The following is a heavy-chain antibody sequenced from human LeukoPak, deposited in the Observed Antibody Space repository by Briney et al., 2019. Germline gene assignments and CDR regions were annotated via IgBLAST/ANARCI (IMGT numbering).Heavy chain of an antibody. CDR1: GGSISGYY. CDR3: ARHYDYSSSSGDPFDH. D-gene: IGHD5-12*01. J-gene: IGHJ4*02. V-gene: IGHV4-59*08. Sequence: NTSETLSLTCTVSGGSISGYYWSWIRQPPRKGLEYIGYIYYSGITHYNPSLKSRVTISLDTSKNQFSLKLRSVTAADTAVYYCARHYDYSSSSGDPFDHRGQGALVTVSP. CDR2: IYYSGIT.